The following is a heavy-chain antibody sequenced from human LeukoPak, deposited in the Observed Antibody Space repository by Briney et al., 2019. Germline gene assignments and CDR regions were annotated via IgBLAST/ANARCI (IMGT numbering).Heavy chain of an antibody. J-gene: IGHJ4*02. CDR3: AKSLYGGCDY. V-gene: IGHV3-23*01. CDR2: VNGNGGST. CDR1: GFTFSTYW. D-gene: IGHD3-16*02. Sequence: PGGSLRLSCAASGFTFSTYWMSWVRQAPGKGLEWVSSVNGNGGSTSYADSVKGRFTIFRDNSKNTVYLQMNSLRVEDTAVYYCAKSLYGGCDYWGQGTVVTVSS.